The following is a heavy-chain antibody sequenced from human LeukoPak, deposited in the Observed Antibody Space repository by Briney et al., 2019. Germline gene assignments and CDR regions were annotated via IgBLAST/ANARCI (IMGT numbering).Heavy chain of an antibody. J-gene: IGHJ4*02. Sequence: QTGGSLRLSCAGSGFNFTGYWMHWVRQPPGKGLVWISRVYSDGRSLTYADSVKGRFTISRDNAKNMLYLQMNSLRPDDTAVYYCARGRGLGEFAVASFDSWGQGTLVTVSS. CDR2: VYSDGRSL. V-gene: IGHV3-74*03. CDR3: ARGRGLGEFAVASFDS. CDR1: GFNFTGYW. D-gene: IGHD3-10*01.